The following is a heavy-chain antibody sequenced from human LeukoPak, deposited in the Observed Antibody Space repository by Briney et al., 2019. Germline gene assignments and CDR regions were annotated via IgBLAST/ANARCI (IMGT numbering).Heavy chain of an antibody. CDR3: AKDMGIAVAGPVHYYGMDV. CDR1: GFTFDDYA. D-gene: IGHD6-19*01. CDR2: ISWNSGSI. V-gene: IGHV3-9*01. J-gene: IGHJ6*02. Sequence: GGSLRLSCAASGFTFDDYAMQWVRQAPGKGLEWVSGISWNSGSIGYADSVKGRFTISRDNAKNSLYLQMNSLRAEDTALYYCAKDMGIAVAGPVHYYGMDVWGQGTTVTVSS.